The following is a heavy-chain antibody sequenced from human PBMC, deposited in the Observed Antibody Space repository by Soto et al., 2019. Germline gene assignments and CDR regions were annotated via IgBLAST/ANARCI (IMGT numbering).Heavy chain of an antibody. CDR2: ISAYNGNT. CDR1: GYTFTSYG. J-gene: IGHJ6*02. V-gene: IGHV1-18*01. CDR3: ARDRYNWNYDYYYYYGMGV. D-gene: IGHD1-7*01. Sequence: ASVKVSCKASGYTFTSYGISWVRQAPGQGLEWMGWISAYNGNTNYAQKLQGRVTMTTDTSTSTAYMELRSLRSDDTAVYYCARDRYNWNYDYYYYYGMGVWGQGTTVTVSS.